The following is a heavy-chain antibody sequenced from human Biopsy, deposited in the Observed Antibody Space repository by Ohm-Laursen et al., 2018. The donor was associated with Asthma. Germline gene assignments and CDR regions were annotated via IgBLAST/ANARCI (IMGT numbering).Heavy chain of an antibody. Sequence: RLSCAASGFTFSNYGMHWVRQAPGKGLDWVAVISFDGSNKNYTDSVKGRFTISRDNSRNTLHLQMNSLRAEDTAVYYCAKDVFPGWELRRGPDYWGQGTLVTVSS. CDR1: GFTFSNYG. J-gene: IGHJ4*02. V-gene: IGHV3-30*18. CDR2: ISFDGSNK. D-gene: IGHD1-26*01. CDR3: AKDVFPGWELRRGPDY.